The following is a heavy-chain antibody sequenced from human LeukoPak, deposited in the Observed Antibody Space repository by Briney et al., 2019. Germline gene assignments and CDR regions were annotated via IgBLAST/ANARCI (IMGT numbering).Heavy chain of an antibody. CDR1: GGPISSGDYY. CDR2: IYYSGST. Sequence: PSETLSLTCSVSGGPISSGDYYWSWIRQPPGKGLEWIGYIYYSGSTYYNPSLKSRVTISEVTSKNQFSLKLCSLSGDDTAVYYCARERWDDVFDIWGQGTMVTVSS. J-gene: IGHJ3*02. V-gene: IGHV4-30-4*01. D-gene: IGHD1-26*01. CDR3: ARERWDDVFDI.